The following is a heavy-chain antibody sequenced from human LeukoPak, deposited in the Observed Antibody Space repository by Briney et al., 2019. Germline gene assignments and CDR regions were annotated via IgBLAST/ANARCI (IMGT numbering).Heavy chain of an antibody. CDR2: ITSSSTYI. Sequence: GGSLRLSCVASGFTFSSYSMNWVRQAPGKGLEWVSSITSSSTYIYYADSVKGRFTISRDNAKNPLYLQMNSLRAEDTAVYYCARDPIVVVPSASFYYYMDVWGKGTTVTVSS. D-gene: IGHD2-2*01. CDR1: GFTFSSYS. V-gene: IGHV3-21*01. J-gene: IGHJ6*03. CDR3: ARDPIVVVPSASFYYYMDV.